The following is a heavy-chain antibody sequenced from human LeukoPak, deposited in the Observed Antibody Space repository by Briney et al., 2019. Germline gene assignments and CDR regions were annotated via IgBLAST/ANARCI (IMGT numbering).Heavy chain of an antibody. D-gene: IGHD6-13*01. Sequence: GASVKVSCKASGYTFTRYGISWVRQAPGQGLEWMGGIIPIFGTANYAQKFQGRVTITADESTSTAYMELSSLRSEDTAVYYCARYSSSWYYYYMDVWGKGTTVTVSS. V-gene: IGHV1-69*13. CDR3: ARYSSSWYYYYMDV. J-gene: IGHJ6*03. CDR2: IIPIFGTA. CDR1: GYTFTRYG.